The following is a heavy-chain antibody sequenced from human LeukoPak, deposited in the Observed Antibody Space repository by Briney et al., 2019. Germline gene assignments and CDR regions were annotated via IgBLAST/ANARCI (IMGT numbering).Heavy chain of an antibody. Sequence: GGSLRLSCSASGFTFSTYPMHWVRQAQGKGLEYVSAISSNGGSTYHADSVKGRFTISRDNSKNTLYLQMSSLRAEDTAVYYCVNQISGWVYWGQGTLVTVSS. CDR2: ISSNGGST. CDR3: VNQISGWVY. CDR1: GFTFSTYP. V-gene: IGHV3-64D*06. D-gene: IGHD6-19*01. J-gene: IGHJ4*02.